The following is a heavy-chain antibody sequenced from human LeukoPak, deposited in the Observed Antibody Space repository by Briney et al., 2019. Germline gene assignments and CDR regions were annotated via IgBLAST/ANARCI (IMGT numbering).Heavy chain of an antibody. CDR1: GFIFSTYS. D-gene: IGHD3-3*01. CDR2: MSSGGTYI. V-gene: IGHV3-21*01. J-gene: IGHJ4*02. CDR3: ARDRPTGASRLFVVQ. Sequence: PGGSLRLSGAASGFIFSTYSMTWVRQAPGKGLEWVSSMSSGGTYIYYADSVRGRFTISRDNAKNSLSLVMKSLRAEDTAVYYCARDRPTGASRLFVVQWGQGTLVTVSS.